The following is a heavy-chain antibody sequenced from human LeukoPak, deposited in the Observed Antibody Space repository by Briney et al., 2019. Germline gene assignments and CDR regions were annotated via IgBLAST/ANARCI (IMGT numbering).Heavy chain of an antibody. D-gene: IGHD5-18*01. CDR3: ARGDTPWFTDV. J-gene: IGHJ6*02. V-gene: IGHV4-59*01. CDR2: IYYSGST. Sequence: GXGLEWSGYIYYSGSTNYNPSLKRRGTISVEKSKNQFSLKLSSVTAADTAVYYCARGDTPWFTDVWGQGTTVTVSS.